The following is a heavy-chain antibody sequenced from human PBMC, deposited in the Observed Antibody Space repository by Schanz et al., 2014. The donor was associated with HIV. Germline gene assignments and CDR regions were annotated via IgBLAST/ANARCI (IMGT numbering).Heavy chain of an antibody. CDR1: GASLTNLY. CDR3: ARGDFGGNSVDY. CDR2: IYSDGGA. V-gene: IGHV4-4*07. D-gene: IGHD2-21*02. Sequence: QVRLQESGPGLVKPSETLSLTCNVSGASLTNLYWSWIRQPAGKGLEWIGRIYSDGGANYNPSLKGRVTISGDTSKTQFSLKRNAVTAADTAVYFCARGDFGGNSVDYWGHGNLVTVSA. J-gene: IGHJ4*01.